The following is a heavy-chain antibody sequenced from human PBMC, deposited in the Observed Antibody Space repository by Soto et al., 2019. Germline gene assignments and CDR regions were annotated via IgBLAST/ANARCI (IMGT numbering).Heavy chain of an antibody. CDR1: GFTFRSYA. V-gene: IGHV3-23*01. CDR2: ISGSGIST. Sequence: DVQLLESGGGLVQPGGSLRLSCAASGFTFRSYAMSWVRQAPGKGLEWVSGISGSGISTNYADSVKGRFTVSRDNSKETLDMQMNSLRAEDTAVYNWAKDPVGPDWYFDLWCRGTLVTVSS. CDR3: AKDPVGPDWYFDL. J-gene: IGHJ2*01.